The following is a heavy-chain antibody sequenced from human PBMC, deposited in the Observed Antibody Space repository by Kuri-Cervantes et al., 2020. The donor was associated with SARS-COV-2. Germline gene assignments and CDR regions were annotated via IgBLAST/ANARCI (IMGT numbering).Heavy chain of an antibody. CDR2: ISGSGGST. J-gene: IGHJ4*02. D-gene: IGHD3-22*01. V-gene: IGHV3-23*01. CDR1: GFTFSSYA. Sequence: GGSLRLSCAASGFTFSSYAMSWVRQAPGKGLEWVSAISGSGGSTYYADSVKGRFTISRDNSKNTLYLQMNSLRAEDTAVYYCARARIMVWYDSSGYYDYFDYWGQGTLVTVSS. CDR3: ARARIMVWYDSSGYYDYFDY.